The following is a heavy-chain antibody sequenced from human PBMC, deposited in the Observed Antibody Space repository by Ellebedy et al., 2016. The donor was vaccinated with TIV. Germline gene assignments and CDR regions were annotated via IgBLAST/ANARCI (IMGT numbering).Heavy chain of an antibody. V-gene: IGHV3-21*01. CDR3: ASDTGDGYFDY. J-gene: IGHJ4*02. CDR1: GFTFSSYS. CDR2: ISSSSSYI. Sequence: GESLKISXAASGFTFSSYSMNWVRQAPGKGLEWVSSISSSSSYIYYADSVKGRFTISRDNAKNSLYLQMNSLRAEDTAVYYCASDTGDGYFDYWGQGTLVTVSS. D-gene: IGHD3-16*01.